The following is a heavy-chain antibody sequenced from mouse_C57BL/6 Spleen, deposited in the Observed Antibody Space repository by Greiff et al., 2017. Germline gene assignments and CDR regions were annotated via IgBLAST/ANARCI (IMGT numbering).Heavy chain of an antibody. V-gene: IGHV1-82*01. CDR1: GYAFSSSW. CDR2: IYPGDGDT. CDR3: ARDYGSSAYFDY. Sequence: VMLVESGPELVKPGASVKISCKASGYAFSSSWMNWVKQRPGKGLEWIGRIYPGDGDTNYNGKFKGKATLTADKSSSTAYMQLSSLTSEDSAVYFCARDYGSSAYFDYWGQGTTLTVSS. J-gene: IGHJ2*01. D-gene: IGHD1-1*01.